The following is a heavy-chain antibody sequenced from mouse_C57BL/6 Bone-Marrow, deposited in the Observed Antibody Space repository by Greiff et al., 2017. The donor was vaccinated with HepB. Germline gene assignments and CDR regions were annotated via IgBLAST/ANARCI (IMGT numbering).Heavy chain of an antibody. CDR3: ARRNYYYGSSYVDY. J-gene: IGHJ2*01. Sequence: EVKLEESGGGLVQPGGSLKLSCAASGFTFSDYYMYWVRQTPEKRLEWVAYISNGGGSTYYPDTVKGRFTISRDNAKNTLYLQMSRLKSEDTAMYYCARRNYYYGSSYVDYWGQGTTLTVSS. CDR1: GFTFSDYY. V-gene: IGHV5-12*01. CDR2: ISNGGGST. D-gene: IGHD1-1*01.